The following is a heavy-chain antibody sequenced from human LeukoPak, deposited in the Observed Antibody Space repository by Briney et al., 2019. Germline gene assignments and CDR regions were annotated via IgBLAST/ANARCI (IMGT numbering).Heavy chain of an antibody. D-gene: IGHD2-2*01. Sequence: PSETLSLTCTVYGGSFSAYYWHWFRQPPGKGLEWIGEINYSGSTKYNPSLKSRVTISIDTSKNQFSLKLSSVTAADTAVYYCARHEVVVPAAGPYYYYYMDVWGKGTTVTVSS. CDR1: GGSFSAYY. CDR2: INYSGST. CDR3: ARHEVVVPAAGPYYYYYMDV. V-gene: IGHV4-34*01. J-gene: IGHJ6*03.